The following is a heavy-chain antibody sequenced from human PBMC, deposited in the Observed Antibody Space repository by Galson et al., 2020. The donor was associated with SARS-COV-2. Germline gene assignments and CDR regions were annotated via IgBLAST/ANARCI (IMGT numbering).Heavy chain of an antibody. CDR3: ARVRCDILSCGFDS. D-gene: IGHD3-16*02. Sequence: SETLSLTCTVSGGSISSDNNFWSWIRQPAGEGLEWIGRVFTTGTTNYNPSLKSRVSISIDTSKKHFSMKLNSVTAADTAVYYCARVRCDILSCGFDSCGQGTLVTVSS. J-gene: IGHJ4*02. CDR1: GGSISSDNNF. CDR2: VFTTGTT. V-gene: IGHV4-61*02.